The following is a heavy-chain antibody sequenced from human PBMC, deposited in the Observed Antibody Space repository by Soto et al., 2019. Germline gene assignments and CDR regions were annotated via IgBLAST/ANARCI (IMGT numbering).Heavy chain of an antibody. V-gene: IGHV4-31*03. CDR1: GGSISSGGYY. J-gene: IGHJ4*02. Sequence: PSETLSLTCTVSGGSISSGGYYWSWIRQHPGKGLEWIGYIYYSGSTYYNPSLKSRVTISVDTSKNQFSLKLSSVAAADTAVYYCARGHASIVVVPLDYWGQGTLVTVSS. CDR3: ARGHASIVVVPLDY. D-gene: IGHD3-22*01. CDR2: IYYSGST.